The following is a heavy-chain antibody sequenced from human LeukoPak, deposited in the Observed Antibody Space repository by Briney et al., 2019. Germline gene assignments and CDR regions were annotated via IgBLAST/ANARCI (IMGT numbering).Heavy chain of an antibody. V-gene: IGHV4-59*08. CDR3: TKGYYVLFDS. CDR1: IDSLRILH. J-gene: IGHJ4*02. D-gene: IGHD3-3*01. Sequence: SETLSLTCGVSIDSLRILHWNWIRQSPGKGLEWIVNIYSPGTTKYNPSLTSRVTLSLDTSKNQFFLRLTSVTAGDTSLSFRTKGYYVLFDSGGEGSLVTVSS. CDR2: IYSPGTT.